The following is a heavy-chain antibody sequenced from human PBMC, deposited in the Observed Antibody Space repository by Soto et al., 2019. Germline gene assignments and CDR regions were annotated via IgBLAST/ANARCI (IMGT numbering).Heavy chain of an antibody. CDR2: IDPSDSYT. CDR1: GYSFTSYW. V-gene: IGHV5-10-1*01. D-gene: IGHD6-6*01. J-gene: IGHJ6*02. CDR3: ARLASRSARPISDYYYYDMDV. Sequence: GESLKISCKGSGYSFTSYWISWVRQMPGKGLEWMGRIDPSDSYTNYSPSFQGHVTISADKSISTAYLQWSSLKASDTAMYYCARLASRSARPISDYYYYDMDVWGQGTTVTVSS.